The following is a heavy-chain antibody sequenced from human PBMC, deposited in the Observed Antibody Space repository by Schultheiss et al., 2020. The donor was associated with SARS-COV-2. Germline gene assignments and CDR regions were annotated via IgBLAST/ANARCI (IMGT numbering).Heavy chain of an antibody. CDR1: GLTVSNNY. V-gene: IGHV3-66*01. CDR2: IYSGGNT. D-gene: IGHD5-12*01. Sequence: GGSLRLSCAASGLTVSNNYMTWVRQAPGKGLEWVSVIYSGGNTHYADSVRGRFIISSDNSKNTLSLQMNSLTAEDTAVYYCAKDFSGHYHPPLNYFDYWGQGTLVTVSS. CDR3: AKDFSGHYHPPLNYFDY. J-gene: IGHJ4*02.